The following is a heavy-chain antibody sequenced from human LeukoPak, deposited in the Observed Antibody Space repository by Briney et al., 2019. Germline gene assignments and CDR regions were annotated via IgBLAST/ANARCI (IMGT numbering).Heavy chain of an antibody. D-gene: IGHD3-22*01. Sequence: ASVKVSCKASGYTFTGYYMHWVRQTPGQGLEWMGWINPNSGGTNYAQKFQGRVTMTRDTSISTAYMELSRLRSDDTAVYYCARNEVGNYDSSGVDYWGQGTLVTVSS. CDR2: INPNSGGT. V-gene: IGHV1-2*02. J-gene: IGHJ4*02. CDR3: ARNEVGNYDSSGVDY. CDR1: GYTFTGYY.